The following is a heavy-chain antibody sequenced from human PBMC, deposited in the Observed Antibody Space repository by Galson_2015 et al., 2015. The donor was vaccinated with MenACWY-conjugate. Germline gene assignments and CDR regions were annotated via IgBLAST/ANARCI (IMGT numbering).Heavy chain of an antibody. D-gene: IGHD1-26*01. V-gene: IGHV5-10-1*01. CDR1: GYHFTNYW. CDR2: IDPSDSYT. J-gene: IGHJ4*02. Sequence: QSGAEVKKPGESLRISCKGSGYHFTNYWISWVRQMPGKGLEWMGKIDPSDSYTNYSPSFQGHVTISVDKSISAAYLQWSSLKASDTAMYYCARGGSYSLDYWGQGTLVTVSS. CDR3: ARGGSYSLDY.